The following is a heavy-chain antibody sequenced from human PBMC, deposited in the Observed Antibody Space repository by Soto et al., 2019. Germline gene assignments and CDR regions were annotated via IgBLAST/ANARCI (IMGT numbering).Heavy chain of an antibody. CDR2: FDPEDGET. V-gene: IGHV1-24*01. CDR1: GYTLTELS. J-gene: IGHJ6*02. CDR3: ATEKIYYDSRPGGMDV. Sequence: GASVKVSCKVSGYTLTELSMHWVRQAPGKGLEWMGGFDPEDGETIYAQKFQGRVTMTEDTSTDTAYMELSSLRSEDTAVYYCATEKIYYDSRPGGMDVWGQGTTVTVSS. D-gene: IGHD3-22*01.